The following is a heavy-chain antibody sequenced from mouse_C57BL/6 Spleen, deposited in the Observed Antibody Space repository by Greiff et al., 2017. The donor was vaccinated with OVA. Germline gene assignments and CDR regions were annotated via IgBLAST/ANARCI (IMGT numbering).Heavy chain of an antibody. CDR1: GYTFTDYE. Sequence: VQLQQSGAELVRPGASVTLSCKASGYTFTDYEMHWVKQTPVHGLEWIGAIDPETGGTAYNQKFTGKAILTADKSSSTAYMELRSLTSEDSAVYYCTRGSSYFDYWGQGTTLTVSS. CDR2: IDPETGGT. V-gene: IGHV1-15*01. D-gene: IGHD1-1*01. J-gene: IGHJ2*01. CDR3: TRGSSYFDY.